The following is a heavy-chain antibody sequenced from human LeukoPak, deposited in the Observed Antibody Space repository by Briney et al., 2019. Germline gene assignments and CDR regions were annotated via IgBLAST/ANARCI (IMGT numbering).Heavy chain of an antibody. D-gene: IGHD3-10*01. CDR1: GYTFTNSG. V-gene: IGHV1-18*01. J-gene: IGHJ6*03. Sequence: ASVKVSCKASGYTFTNSGISWVRQAPGQGLEWMGWISAYSGNTNYAQKFQGRVTMTRNTSISTAYMELSSLRSEDTAVYYCARGQRITMVRGVIFPYYYYYYMDVWGKGTTVTISS. CDR2: ISAYSGNT. CDR3: ARGQRITMVRGVIFPYYYYYYMDV.